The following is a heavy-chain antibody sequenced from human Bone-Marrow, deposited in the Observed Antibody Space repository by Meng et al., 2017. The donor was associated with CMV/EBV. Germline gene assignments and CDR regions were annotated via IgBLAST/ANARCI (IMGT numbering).Heavy chain of an antibody. Sequence: GESLKISCTASGFTFRNYAMHWVRQAPGKGLEWVTVMSYDGTNRYYTDSVKGRFTISRDNSKNTLYLQMNSLRAEDTAVYYCAKHSLDSSGPDYWGQGTLVTVSS. J-gene: IGHJ4*02. V-gene: IGHV3-30-3*02. D-gene: IGHD3-22*01. CDR3: AKHSLDSSGPDY. CDR2: MSYDGTNR. CDR1: GFTFRNYA.